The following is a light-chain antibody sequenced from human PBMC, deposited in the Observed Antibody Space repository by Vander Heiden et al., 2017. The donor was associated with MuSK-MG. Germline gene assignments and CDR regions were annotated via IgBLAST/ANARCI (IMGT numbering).Light chain of an antibody. CDR3: QHYGSSGIT. Sequence: IVLTPSPGTLSLSPGERAILSCRASQSVSSNYLAWYQQKPGKAPRLLIYGASSRATGIPDRFSGSASGTDFTLTINTLGPEDFAVYFCQHYGSSGITFGQGTRLEI. CDR2: GAS. J-gene: IGKJ5*01. V-gene: IGKV3-20*01. CDR1: QSVSSNY.